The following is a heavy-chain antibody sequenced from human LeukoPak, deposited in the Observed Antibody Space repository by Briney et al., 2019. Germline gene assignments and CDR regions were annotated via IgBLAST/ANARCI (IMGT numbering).Heavy chain of an antibody. CDR3: AKALTGYYYFDY. CDR1: GLTFSSYA. J-gene: IGHJ4*02. D-gene: IGHD3-9*01. Sequence: PGGSLRLSCAASGLTFSSYAMSWVRQAPGKGLEWVSAISGSGGSTYYADSVKGRLTISRDNSKNTLYLQMNSLRAEDTAVYYCAKALTGYYYFDYWGQGTLVTVSS. V-gene: IGHV3-23*01. CDR2: ISGSGGST.